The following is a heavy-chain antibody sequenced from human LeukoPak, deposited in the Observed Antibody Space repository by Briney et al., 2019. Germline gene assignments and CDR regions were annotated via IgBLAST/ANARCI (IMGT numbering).Heavy chain of an antibody. D-gene: IGHD3-22*01. V-gene: IGHV3-21*01. Sequence: PGGSLRLSCAASGFTFSSYSMNWVRQAPGKGLEWVSSISSSSSYIYYADSVKGRFTISRDNAKNSLYLRMNSLRAEDTAVYYCAREGGGSHYYDSRGYYLGYWGQGTLVTVSS. CDR3: AREGGGSHYYDSRGYYLGY. J-gene: IGHJ4*02. CDR2: ISSSSSYI. CDR1: GFTFSSYS.